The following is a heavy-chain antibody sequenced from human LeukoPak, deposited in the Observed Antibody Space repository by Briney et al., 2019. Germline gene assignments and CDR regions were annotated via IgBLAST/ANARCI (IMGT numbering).Heavy chain of an antibody. CDR1: GXTFSKYW. D-gene: IGHD3-9*01. CDR3: GYILTGYYLDY. V-gene: IGHV3-74*01. J-gene: IGHJ4*02. Sequence: GGSLRLSCAASGXTFSKYWMHWVRQAPGKGLVWVSHINSDGSRPDYADSVKGRFTISRDNAKNTLFLQMNSLRAEDTAVYYCGYILTGYYLDYWGQGTLVTVSS. CDR2: INSDGSRP.